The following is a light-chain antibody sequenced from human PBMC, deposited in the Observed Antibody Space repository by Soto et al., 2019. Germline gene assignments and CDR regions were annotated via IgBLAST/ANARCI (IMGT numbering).Light chain of an antibody. Sequence: EIVMTQSPATLSVSPGERATLSCRASQSVNSNLAWYQQKPGQAPRLLIYAASTRATGIPARFSGSGSGTEFTLTISSLQSEDFALYYCQQYSQWPLYTFGQGTKVDIK. V-gene: IGKV3-15*01. CDR3: QQYSQWPLYT. J-gene: IGKJ2*01. CDR2: AAS. CDR1: QSVNSN.